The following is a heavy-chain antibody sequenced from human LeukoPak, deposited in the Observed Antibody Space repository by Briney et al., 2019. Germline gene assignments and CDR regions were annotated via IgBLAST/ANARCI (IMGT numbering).Heavy chain of an antibody. CDR1: GGSISSYY. J-gene: IGHJ4*02. V-gene: IGHV4-4*07. D-gene: IGHD2-2*01. CDR2: IYTSGST. CDR3: AREGTVYCSSSRCYS. Sequence: SETLSLTCTVSGGSISSYYWSWIRQPAGKGLEWIGRIYTSGSTNYNPSLKSRVTMSVDTSKNQFSLKLSSVTAADTAVYYCAREGTVYCSSSRCYSWSQGTLVTVSS.